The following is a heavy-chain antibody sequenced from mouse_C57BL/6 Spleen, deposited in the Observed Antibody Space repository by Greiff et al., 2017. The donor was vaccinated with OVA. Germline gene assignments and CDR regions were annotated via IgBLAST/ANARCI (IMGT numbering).Heavy chain of an antibody. V-gene: IGHV5-17*01. CDR3: ARSAVYAMDY. CDR1: GFTFSDYG. J-gene: IGHJ4*01. Sequence: EVQLVESGGGLVKPGGSLKLSCAASGFTFSDYGMHWVRQAPEKGLEWVAYLSSGSSTIYYADTVKGRFTISRDNAKNTLFLQMTSLRSEDTAMYYCARSAVYAMDYWGQGTSVTVSS. CDR2: LSSGSSTI.